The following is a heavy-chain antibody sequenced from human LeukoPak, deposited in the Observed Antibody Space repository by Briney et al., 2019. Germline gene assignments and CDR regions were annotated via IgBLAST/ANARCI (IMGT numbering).Heavy chain of an antibody. D-gene: IGHD3-9*01. J-gene: IGHJ3*02. CDR1: GGSISNYY. Sequence: ETLSLTCTVSGGSISNYYWSWIRQPPGKGLEWVSVIYSGGSTYYADSVKGRFTISRDNSKNTLYLQMNSLRAEDTAVYYCARAPPTYDILTGSSAFDIWGQGTMVTVSS. CDR2: IYSGGST. V-gene: IGHV3-53*01. CDR3: ARAPPTYDILTGSSAFDI.